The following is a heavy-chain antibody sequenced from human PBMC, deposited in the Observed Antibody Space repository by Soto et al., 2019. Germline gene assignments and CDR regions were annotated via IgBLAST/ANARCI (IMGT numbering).Heavy chain of an antibody. Sequence: HITLKESGPTLVRPTQTLTLTCTFSGFSLTTDGVGVGWLRQPPGKAPEWLALIYWDDDKWFNPSLMSRLTITKDTSKNHVILKMTTMEPVDTGTYYCAHKTSGSLAPWGQGILVTVSS. CDR1: GFSLTTDGVG. CDR3: AHKTSGSLAP. J-gene: IGHJ5*02. CDR2: IYWDDDK. V-gene: IGHV2-5*02. D-gene: IGHD3-10*01.